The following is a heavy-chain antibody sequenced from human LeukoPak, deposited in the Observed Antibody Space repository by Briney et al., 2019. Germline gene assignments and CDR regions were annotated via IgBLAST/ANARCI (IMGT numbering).Heavy chain of an antibody. CDR3: ARQDPGARYYFDF. D-gene: IGHD6-6*01. CDR1: GYSFTSYW. CDR2: IYPSNSDT. J-gene: IGHJ4*02. V-gene: IGHV5-51*01. Sequence: GESLKISCKGSGYSFTSYWIAWVRQMPGQGLEWMGIIYPSNSDTRYSPSFEGQVTISADKSIGTAYLQWSSLKASDTAVYYCARQDPGARYYFDFWGQGTLVTVSS.